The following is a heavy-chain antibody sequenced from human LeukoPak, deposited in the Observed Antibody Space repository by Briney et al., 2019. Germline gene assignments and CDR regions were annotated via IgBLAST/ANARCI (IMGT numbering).Heavy chain of an antibody. D-gene: IGHD1-26*01. Sequence: PGGSLRLSCAASGFTFSSYAMSWVRQVPGEGLVWVSRINEDGSITNYADSVKGRFSISRDNAKNTLYLQMNSLRAEDTAVYYCGRDLGGRSGYWGQGTLVAVPS. CDR3: GRDLGGRSGY. CDR2: INEDGSIT. V-gene: IGHV3-74*01. J-gene: IGHJ4*02. CDR1: GFTFSSYA.